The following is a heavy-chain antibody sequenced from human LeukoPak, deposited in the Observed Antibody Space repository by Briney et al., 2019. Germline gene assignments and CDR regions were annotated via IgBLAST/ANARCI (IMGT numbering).Heavy chain of an antibody. Sequence: ASVKVSCKASGYTFTGHYLQWVRQAPGQGLEWMGWISAYNGNTNYAQKLQGRVTMTTDTSTSTAYMELRSLRSDDTAVYYCASVLLWFGELHYGMDVWGQGTTVTVSS. CDR2: ISAYNGNT. CDR1: GYTFTGHY. CDR3: ASVLLWFGELHYGMDV. V-gene: IGHV1-18*04. J-gene: IGHJ6*02. D-gene: IGHD3-10*01.